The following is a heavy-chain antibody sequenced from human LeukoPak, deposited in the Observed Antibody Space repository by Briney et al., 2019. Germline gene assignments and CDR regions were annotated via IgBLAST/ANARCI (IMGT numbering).Heavy chain of an antibody. Sequence: ASVKSSCKPSGYTFTGYYLHGVRQAPGQRLESMGWINPNHGATIYAERFQGRVTMTRETAIDTAYMEMRSLRSDDTAVYYCARDRVGSRWPRPWYSEFWGQASLITV. CDR2: INPNHGAT. D-gene: IGHD6-19*01. J-gene: IGHJ4*02. V-gene: IGHV1-2*02. CDR1: GYTFTGYY. CDR3: ARDRVGSRWPRPWYSEF.